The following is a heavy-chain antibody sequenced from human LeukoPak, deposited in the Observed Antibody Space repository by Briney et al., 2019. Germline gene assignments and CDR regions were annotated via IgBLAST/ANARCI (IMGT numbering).Heavy chain of an antibody. CDR2: IKSETDGGTT. J-gene: IGHJ4*02. Sequence: WIRQPPGKGLEWVGRIKSETDGGTTDYAAPVKGRFTISRDDSKSTLYLQMNSLKTEDTAVYYCTTDRGYYDFWSGYYREDYWGQGTLVTVSS. D-gene: IGHD3-3*01. V-gene: IGHV3-15*01. CDR3: TTDRGYYDFWSGYYREDY.